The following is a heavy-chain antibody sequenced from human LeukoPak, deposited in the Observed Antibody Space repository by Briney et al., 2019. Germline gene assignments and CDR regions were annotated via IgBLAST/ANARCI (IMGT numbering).Heavy chain of an antibody. CDR1: GGSINNYY. J-gene: IGHJ4*02. Sequence: PSETLSLTCTVSGGSINNYYWSRLRQPPGKGLEWIGYIYYSGSTNYSPSLKSRVTISVDTSKNHFSLNLSSVTAADTAVYYCARATSGSPRANFDFWGQGTLVTVSS. CDR3: ARATSGSPRANFDF. CDR2: IYYSGST. V-gene: IGHV4-59*01. D-gene: IGHD5-12*01.